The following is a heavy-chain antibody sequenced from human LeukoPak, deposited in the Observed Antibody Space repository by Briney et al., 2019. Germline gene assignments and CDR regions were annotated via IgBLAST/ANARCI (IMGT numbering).Heavy chain of an antibody. D-gene: IGHD5-12*01. CDR2: INPTNGAA. Sequence: ASVKVSFKSSGYTLTDHYMHWLRQTPGHGLEWMGWINPTNGAAIYGQTFQGRVTMTRDTSISTVYMELRNLRSDDTGVYYCAKEGYSNGPDPWGPGSLVTVSS. V-gene: IGHV1-2*02. J-gene: IGHJ5*02. CDR1: GYTLTDHY. CDR3: AKEGYSNGPDP.